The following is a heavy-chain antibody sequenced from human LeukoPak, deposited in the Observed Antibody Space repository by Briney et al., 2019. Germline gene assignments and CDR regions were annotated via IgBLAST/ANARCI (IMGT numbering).Heavy chain of an antibody. V-gene: IGHV3-23*01. CDR1: GFTFSSYA. CDR3: ARAGGGYDSSGYYDYYYYYYMDV. D-gene: IGHD3-22*01. J-gene: IGHJ6*03. CDR2: ISGSGGST. Sequence: QTGGSLRLSCAASGFTFSSYAMSWVRQAPGKGLEWVSAISGSGGSTYYADSVKGRFTISRDNSKNTLYLQMNSLRAEDTAVYYCARAGGGYDSSGYYDYYYYYYMDVWGKGTTVTVSS.